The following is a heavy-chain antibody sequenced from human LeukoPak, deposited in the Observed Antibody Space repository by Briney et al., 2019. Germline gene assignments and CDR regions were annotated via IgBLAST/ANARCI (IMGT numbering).Heavy chain of an antibody. CDR3: ASMASYCSGGSCTDY. CDR2: ISYSGST. D-gene: IGHD2-15*01. CDR1: GGSISSSS. Sequence: SETLSLTCTVSGGSISSSSWSWIRQPPGKGLEWIGYISYSGSTNYSTSLKSRVTISVDTSKNQFSLKLSSVTAADTAVYYCASMASYCSGGSCTDYWGQGTLVTVSS. J-gene: IGHJ4*02. V-gene: IGHV4-59*01.